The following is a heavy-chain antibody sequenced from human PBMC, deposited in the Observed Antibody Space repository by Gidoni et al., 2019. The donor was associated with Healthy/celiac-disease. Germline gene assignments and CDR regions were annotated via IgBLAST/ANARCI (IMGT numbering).Heavy chain of an antibody. J-gene: IGHJ4*02. V-gene: IGHV3-30-3*01. CDR1: GFTFSSYA. D-gene: IGHD5-12*01. Sequence: QVQLVESGGGVVQPGRSLRLSCAASGFTFSSYAMHWVRQAPGKGLVWVAVISYDGSNKYYADSVKGRFTISRDNSKNTLYLQMNSLRAEDTAVYYCASGGYSGYDLSLDYWGQGTLVTVSS. CDR2: ISYDGSNK. CDR3: ASGGYSGYDLSLDY.